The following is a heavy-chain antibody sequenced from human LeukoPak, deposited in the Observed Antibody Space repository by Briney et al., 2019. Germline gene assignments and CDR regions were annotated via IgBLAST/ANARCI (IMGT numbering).Heavy chain of an antibody. J-gene: IGHJ4*02. D-gene: IGHD1-26*01. Sequence: GGSLRLSCAASGFTFSSHWMHWVRQAPGKGLVWVSHINSDGTNTNSADSVKGRFTISRDRDNAKHTLYLQMNSLRVEDSATYYCVYSGSYRFDYWGQGTLVTVSS. CDR3: VYSGSYRFDY. CDR2: INSDGTNT. V-gene: IGHV3-74*01. CDR1: GFTFSSHW.